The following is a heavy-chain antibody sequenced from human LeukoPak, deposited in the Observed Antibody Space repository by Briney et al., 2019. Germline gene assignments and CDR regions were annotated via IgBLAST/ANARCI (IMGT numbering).Heavy chain of an antibody. CDR3: ARAPYYDSSGYYGWWFDP. Sequence: SETLSLTCTVSGGSISSGGYYWSWIRQHPGKGLEWIGYIYYSGSTYYNPSLKSRVTISVDTSKNQFSLKLSSVTAADTAVYYCARAPYYDSSGYYGWWFDPWGQGTLVTVSS. CDR1: GGSISSGGYY. D-gene: IGHD3-22*01. CDR2: IYYSGST. V-gene: IGHV4-31*03. J-gene: IGHJ5*02.